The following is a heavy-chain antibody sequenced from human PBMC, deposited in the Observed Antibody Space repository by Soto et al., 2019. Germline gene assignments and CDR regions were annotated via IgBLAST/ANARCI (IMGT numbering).Heavy chain of an antibody. J-gene: IGHJ5*02. CDR1: GGSVSSGSYY. V-gene: IGHV4-61*01. Sequence: SETLSLTCTVSGGSVSSGSYYWCWIRQPPGKGLEWIGYIYYSGSTNYNPSLKSRVTISVDTSKNQFSLKLSSVTAADTAVYYCARDWNPWGQGTLVTVSS. D-gene: IGHD3-3*01. CDR3: ARDWNP. CDR2: IYYSGST.